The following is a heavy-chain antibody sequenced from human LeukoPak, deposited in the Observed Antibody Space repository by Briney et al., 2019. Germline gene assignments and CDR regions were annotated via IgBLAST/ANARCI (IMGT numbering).Heavy chain of an antibody. CDR1: GGSISSYY. V-gene: IGHV4-59*08. CDR3: ARLAVAGHGGTYYFDY. CDR2: IYYSGST. J-gene: IGHJ4*02. Sequence: SETLSLTCTVSGGSISSYYWSWIRQPPGKGLERIGYIYYSGSTNYNPSLKSRVNISVDTSKNQFSLKLSSVTAADTAVYYCARLAVAGHGGTYYFDYWGQGTLVTVSS. D-gene: IGHD6-19*01.